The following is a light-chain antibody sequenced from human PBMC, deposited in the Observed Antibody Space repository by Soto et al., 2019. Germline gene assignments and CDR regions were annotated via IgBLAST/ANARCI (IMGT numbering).Light chain of an antibody. CDR2: AAS. CDR1: QSLSSGY. V-gene: IGKV3-20*01. J-gene: IGKJ1*01. CDR3: HQYDTSPRT. Sequence: EIVLPQSPGTLSLSPGERATLSCRASQSLSSGYLAWYQQKPGQAPTILIYAASSRATGIPDRFSGSGSGTDFSLTISRLEPEDFAVYYCHQYDTSPRTFGQGTKVEI.